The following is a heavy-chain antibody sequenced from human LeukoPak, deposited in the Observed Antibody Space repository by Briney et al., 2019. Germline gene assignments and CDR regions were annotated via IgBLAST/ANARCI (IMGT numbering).Heavy chain of an antibody. J-gene: IGHJ4*02. CDR3: ARGHSSVVTGIPYYFDY. CDR1: GGSLSSYY. CDR2: IYYSGST. V-gene: IGHV4-59*12. Sequence: SETLSLTCTVSGGSLSSYYWSWIRQPPGKGLEWIGYIYYSGSTNYNPSLKSRVTISVDTSKNQFSLKVNSVTAADTAVYYCARGHSSVVTGIPYYFDYWGQGTLVTVSS. D-gene: IGHD2-21*02.